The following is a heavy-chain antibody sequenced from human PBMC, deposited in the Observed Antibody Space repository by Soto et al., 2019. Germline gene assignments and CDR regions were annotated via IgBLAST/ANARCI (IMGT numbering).Heavy chain of an antibody. CDR3: ASSDGRY. CDR2: SYYSGFT. J-gene: IGHJ4*02. CDR1: GFAISSYY. Sequence: QVQLQESGPGLVKPSETRSLTCTVSGFAISSYYWSWIRQPPGKGLKWIGYSYYSGFTNYNPAPKRRVTMSVDTSKNQFSLKLSSVTAAGTAVYYCASSDGRYWGQGTLVTVSS. V-gene: IGHV4-59*01.